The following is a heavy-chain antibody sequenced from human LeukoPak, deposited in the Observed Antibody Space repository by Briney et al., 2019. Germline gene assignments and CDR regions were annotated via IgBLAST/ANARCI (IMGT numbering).Heavy chain of an antibody. CDR2: ITPIFGTA. D-gene: IGHD4-17*01. Sequence: SVKVSCKASGGTFSSYAISWVRQAPGQGLEWMGGITPIFGTANYAQKFQGRVTITADKSTSTAYMELSSLRSEDTAVYYCARAYDYGDYVGYYFDYWGQGTLVTVSS. V-gene: IGHV1-69*06. CDR1: GGTFSSYA. J-gene: IGHJ4*02. CDR3: ARAYDYGDYVGYYFDY.